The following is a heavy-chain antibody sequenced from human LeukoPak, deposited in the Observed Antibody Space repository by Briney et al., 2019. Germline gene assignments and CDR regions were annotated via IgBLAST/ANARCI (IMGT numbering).Heavy chain of an antibody. CDR1: GGSISSYY. Sequence: PSETPSLTCTVSGGSISSYYWSWIRQPPGKGLEWIGYIYYSGSTNYNPSLKSRVTISVDTSKNQFSLKLSSVTAADTAVYYCARGPCSGGSCYSGGYYFDYWGQETLVTVSS. V-gene: IGHV4-59*08. CDR3: ARGPCSGGSCYSGGYYFDY. J-gene: IGHJ4*02. D-gene: IGHD2-15*01. CDR2: IYYSGST.